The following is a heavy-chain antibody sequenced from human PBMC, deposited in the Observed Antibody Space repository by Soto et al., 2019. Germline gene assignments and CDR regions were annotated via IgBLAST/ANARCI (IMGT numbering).Heavy chain of an antibody. CDR2: IYYSGST. CDR3: AREGDGYKAFDV. CDR1: GGSISSYY. J-gene: IGHJ4*02. Sequence: SETLSLTCTVSGGSISSYYWSWIRQPPGKGLEWIGYIYYSGSTNYNPSLKSRVTISVDTSKNQFSLKLSSVTAADTAVYYCAREGDGYKAFDVWGQGTRVTVSS. D-gene: IGHD5-12*01. V-gene: IGHV4-59*01.